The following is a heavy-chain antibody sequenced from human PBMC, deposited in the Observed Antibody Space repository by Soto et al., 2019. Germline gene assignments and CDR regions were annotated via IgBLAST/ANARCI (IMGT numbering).Heavy chain of an antibody. V-gene: IGHV4-34*02. J-gene: IGHJ4*02. CDR3: ARGGGRYFDH. Sequence: QVQLQQWGAGLLKPSETLSLTCAVYGGSFSDYYWDWIRQPPGKGLEWIGEVRHSGSTNYNPSPMGRVTIAVYTSKHQFPLKSSAVTAADTAVYDCARGGGRYFDHWGQGALVTVSS. CDR1: GGSFSDYY. CDR2: VRHSGST.